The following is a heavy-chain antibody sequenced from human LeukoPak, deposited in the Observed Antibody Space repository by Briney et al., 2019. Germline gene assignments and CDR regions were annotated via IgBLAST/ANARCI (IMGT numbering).Heavy chain of an antibody. CDR1: GFTFSDYY. Sequence: SGGSLRLSCAASGFTFSDYYMSWIRQAPGKGLEWVSAISGSGGSTYYADSVKGRFTISRDNSKNTLYLQMDSLRAEDTAVYYCAKVGTAYYYYYMDVWGKGTTVTVSS. V-gene: IGHV3-23*01. CDR3: AKVGTAYYYYYMDV. J-gene: IGHJ6*03. D-gene: IGHD7-27*01. CDR2: ISGSGGST.